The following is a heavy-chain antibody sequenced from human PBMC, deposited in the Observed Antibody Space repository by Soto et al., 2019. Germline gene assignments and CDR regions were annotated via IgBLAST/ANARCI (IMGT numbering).Heavy chain of an antibody. CDR3: ARLYCGGDCYLSSYYYYGMDV. D-gene: IGHD2-21*02. J-gene: IGHJ6*02. CDR1: GGSISSYY. CDR2: IYYSGGT. Sequence: SETLSLTCTVSGGSISSYYWSWIRQPPGKGLGWIGYIYYSGGTNYNPSLKSRVTISVDTSKNQFSLKLSSVTAADTAVYYCARLYCGGDCYLSSYYYYGMDVWGLGTTVTVSS. V-gene: IGHV4-59*08.